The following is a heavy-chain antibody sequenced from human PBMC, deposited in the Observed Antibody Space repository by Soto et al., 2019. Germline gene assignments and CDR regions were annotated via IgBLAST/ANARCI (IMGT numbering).Heavy chain of an antibody. CDR3: ATIPRLDGMDV. CDR1: GYSISSGHS. CDR2: IFHTGST. Sequence: PSETLSLTCAVSGYSISSGHSWGLIREPPGKGLEWIGSIFHTGSTYYNPSLKSRVTLSVDTSKNQFSLKLSSVTAADTAVYFCATIPRLDGMDVWGQGTTVTVSS. J-gene: IGHJ6*02. D-gene: IGHD2-2*02. V-gene: IGHV4-38-2*01.